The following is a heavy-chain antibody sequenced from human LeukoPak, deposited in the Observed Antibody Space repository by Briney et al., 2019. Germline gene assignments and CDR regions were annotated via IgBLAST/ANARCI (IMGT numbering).Heavy chain of an antibody. CDR2: INHSGST. D-gene: IGHD3-22*01. CDR3: ARVGAYYYDSSGYSNDDY. CDR1: GGSIRSYY. Sequence: SETLSLTCTVSGGSIRSYYWSWIRQPPGKGLEWIGEINHSGSTNYNPSLKSRVTISVDTSKNQFSLKLSSVTAADTAVYYCARVGAYYYDSSGYSNDDYWGQGTLVTVSS. J-gene: IGHJ4*02. V-gene: IGHV4-34*01.